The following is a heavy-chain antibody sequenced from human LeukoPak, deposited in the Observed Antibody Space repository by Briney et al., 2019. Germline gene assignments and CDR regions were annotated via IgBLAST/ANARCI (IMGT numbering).Heavy chain of an antibody. CDR1: GGSFSGYY. V-gene: IGHV4-34*01. Sequence: PSETLSLTCAVYGGSFSGYYWSWIRQPPGKGLEWIGEINHRGSTNYNSSLKSRVTISVDTSKNQFSLKLSSVTAADTAVYYCARVRNYYDSSGPTDDAFDIWGQGTMVTVSS. J-gene: IGHJ3*02. CDR3: ARVRNYYDSSGPTDDAFDI. D-gene: IGHD3-22*01. CDR2: INHRGST.